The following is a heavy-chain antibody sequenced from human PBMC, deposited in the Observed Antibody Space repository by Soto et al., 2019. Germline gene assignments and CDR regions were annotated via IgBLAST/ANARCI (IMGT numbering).Heavy chain of an antibody. J-gene: IGHJ5*02. V-gene: IGHV4-59*08. Sequence: SGTLSLTCTVSGGSMSSYYWSWIRQPPGKGLEWIGYIYYSGSTNYNPSLKSRVTISVDTSKNQFSLKLSSVTAADTAVYYCARQIRDWFDPWGQGTLVTVSS. CDR1: GGSMSSYY. CDR3: ARQIRDWFDP. CDR2: IYYSGST.